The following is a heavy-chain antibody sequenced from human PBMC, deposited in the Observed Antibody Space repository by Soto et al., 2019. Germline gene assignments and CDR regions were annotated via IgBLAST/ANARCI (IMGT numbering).Heavy chain of an antibody. V-gene: IGHV1-69*13. CDR1: GGTFSSYA. CDR3: ARGILSGGYYYPYGMDF. CDR2: IIPIFGTA. Sequence: SVKVSCKASGGTFSSYAISWVRQAPGQGLEWMGGIIPIFGTANYAQKFQGRVTITADESTSTAYMELSSLRSEDTAVYYCARGILSGGYYYPYGMDFWGQGTTVNVAS. J-gene: IGHJ6*02. D-gene: IGHD3-10*02.